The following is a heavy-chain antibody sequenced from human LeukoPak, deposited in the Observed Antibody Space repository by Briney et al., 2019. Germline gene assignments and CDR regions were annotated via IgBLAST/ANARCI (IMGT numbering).Heavy chain of an antibody. D-gene: IGHD1-14*01. J-gene: IGHJ4*02. CDR1: GDSISSYY. V-gene: IGHV4-34*01. CDR3: ARGRARFAPGEPNLSY. Sequence: SETLSLTCTVSGDSISSYYWSWIRQPPGKGLEWIGEINHSGSTNYNPSLKSRVTISVDTSKNQFSLKLSSVTAADTAVYYCARGRARFAPGEPNLSYWGQGTLVTVSS. CDR2: INHSGST.